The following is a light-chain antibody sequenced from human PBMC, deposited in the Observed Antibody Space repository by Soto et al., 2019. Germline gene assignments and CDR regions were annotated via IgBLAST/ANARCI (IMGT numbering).Light chain of an antibody. CDR2: DAS. J-gene: IGKJ1*01. CDR1: QSVSTW. V-gene: IGKV1-5*01. Sequence: IQRTQSPSSLSASFGDIVAISCRASQSVSTWLAWFQQKPGKAPKLLIYDASSLESGVPSRFSGGGSGTEFTLTISSLQPDDFATYYCQQYINYWTFGQGTKVDIK. CDR3: QQYINYWT.